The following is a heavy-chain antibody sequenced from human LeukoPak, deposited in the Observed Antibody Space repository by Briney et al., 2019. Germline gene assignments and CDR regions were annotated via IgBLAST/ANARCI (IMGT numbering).Heavy chain of an antibody. V-gene: IGHV3-48*01. D-gene: IGHD3-22*01. J-gene: IGHJ4*02. CDR1: GFTFSSYS. CDR2: ISSSSSTI. CDR3: ARDRTPRLTYYYDSSAPTAFDY. Sequence: SGGSLRLSWAASGFTFSSYSMNWVRQAPGKGLEWVSYISSSSSTIYYADSVKGRFTISRDNAKNSLYLQMNSLRAEDTAVYYCARDRTPRLTYYYDSSAPTAFDYWGQGTLVTVSS.